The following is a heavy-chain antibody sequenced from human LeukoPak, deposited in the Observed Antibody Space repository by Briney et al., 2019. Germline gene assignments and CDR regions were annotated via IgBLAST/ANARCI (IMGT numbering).Heavy chain of an antibody. CDR1: GASISSHAW. D-gene: IGHD7-27*01. J-gene: IGHJ4*02. V-gene: IGHV4-4*02. CDR2: IYHSGST. Sequence: SETLSLTCAVSGASISSHAWWTWVRQPPRKGLEYVGEIYHSGSTIYNPSLSGRVTISVDKSNNQFSLKLTSVTAADTAVYYCASRRVLTGEPYWGQESLVTVSS. CDR3: ASRRVLTGEPY.